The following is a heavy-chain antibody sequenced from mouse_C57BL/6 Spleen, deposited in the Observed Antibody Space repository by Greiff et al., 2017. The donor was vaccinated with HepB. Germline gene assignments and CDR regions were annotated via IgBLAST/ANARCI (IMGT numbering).Heavy chain of an antibody. CDR1: GFSLTSYG. CDR3: ATPANWDWYFDV. J-gene: IGHJ1*03. CDR2: IWSGGST. V-gene: IGHV2-2*01. D-gene: IGHD4-1*01. Sequence: VKLQESGPGLVQPSQSLSITCTVSGFSLTSYGVHWVRQSPGKGLEWLGVIWSGGSTDYNAAFISRLSISKDNSKSQVFFKMNSLQADDTAIYYCATPANWDWYFDVWGTGTTVTVSS.